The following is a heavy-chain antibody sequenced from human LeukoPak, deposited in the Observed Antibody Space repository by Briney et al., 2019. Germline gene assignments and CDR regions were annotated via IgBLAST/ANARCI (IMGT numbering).Heavy chain of an antibody. V-gene: IGHV1-2*02. D-gene: IGHD2-15*01. CDR1: GGTFSSYA. CDR2: INPNSGGT. J-gene: IGHJ6*03. Sequence: VASVKVSCKASGGTFSSYAISWVRQAPGQGLEWMGWINPNSGGTNYAQKFQGRVTMTRDTSISTAYMELSRLRSDDTAVYYCARDVVVAAPGYYMDVWGKGTTVTVSS. CDR3: ARDVVVAAPGYYMDV.